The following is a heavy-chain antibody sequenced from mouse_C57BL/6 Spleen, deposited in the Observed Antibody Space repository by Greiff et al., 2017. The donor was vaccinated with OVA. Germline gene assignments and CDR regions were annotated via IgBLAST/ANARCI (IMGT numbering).Heavy chain of an antibody. CDR1: GFSFTSYG. D-gene: IGHD1-1*01. Sequence: VQGVESGPGLVQPSQSLSITCTVSGFSFTSYGVHWVRQSPGKGLEWLGVIWSGGSTDYNAAFISRLSISKDNSKSQVFFKMNSLQADDTAIYYCASYYGSSYGFDYWGQGTTLTVSS. J-gene: IGHJ2*01. CDR3: ASYYGSSYGFDY. CDR2: IWSGGST. V-gene: IGHV2-2*01.